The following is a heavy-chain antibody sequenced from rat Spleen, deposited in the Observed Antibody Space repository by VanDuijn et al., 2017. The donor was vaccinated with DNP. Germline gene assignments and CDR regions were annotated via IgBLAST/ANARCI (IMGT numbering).Heavy chain of an antibody. J-gene: IGHJ2*01. D-gene: IGHD1-11*01. CDR1: GFTFSDYA. CDR3: TRGLRVYYFDY. CDR2: INSNGGST. Sequence: EVQLVESGGGLVQPGRSLKLSCAASGFTFSDYAMAWVRQAPKKGLEWVASINSNGGSTSYRDSVKGRFTISRDNAKSILYLQMDSLRSEDTATYYCTRGLRVYYFDYWGQGVMVTVSS. V-gene: IGHV5-17*01.